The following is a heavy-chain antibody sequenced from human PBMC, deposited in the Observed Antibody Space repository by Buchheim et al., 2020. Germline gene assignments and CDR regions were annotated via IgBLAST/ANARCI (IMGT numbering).Heavy chain of an antibody. CDR1: GFTFTTYA. CDR2: ISDRGPRT. CDR3: ARGPPHYSSSWSLFDP. V-gene: IGHV3-23*01. J-gene: IGHJ5*02. D-gene: IGHD6-13*01. Sequence: EVQLLESGGGLVRPGGSLRLSCAASGFTFTTYAMSWVRQAPGKGLDWVSLISDRGPRTYYAASGKGWSTISRDNSKKPSHLQMNSLRAEDTAVYFCARGPPHYSSSWSLFDPWGQGTL.